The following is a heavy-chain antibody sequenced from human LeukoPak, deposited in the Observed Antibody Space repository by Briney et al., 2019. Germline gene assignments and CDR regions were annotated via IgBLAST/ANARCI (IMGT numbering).Heavy chain of an antibody. CDR3: AKDSPANYDFAPFDY. CDR1: GFTFSSYA. J-gene: IGHJ4*02. D-gene: IGHD3-3*01. Sequence: GGSLRLSCAASGFTFSSYAMRWVRQAPGRGLEWVSAISGSGGSTYYADSVKGRFTISRDNSKNTLHLQMNSLRAEDTAVYYCAKDSPANYDFAPFDYWGQGTLVTVSS. CDR2: ISGSGGST. V-gene: IGHV3-23*01.